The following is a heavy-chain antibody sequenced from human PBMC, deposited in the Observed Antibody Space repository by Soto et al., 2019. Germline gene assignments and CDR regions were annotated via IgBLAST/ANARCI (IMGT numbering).Heavy chain of an antibody. V-gene: IGHV1-18*01. Sequence: ASVKVSCKASGYTFTSYGISWVRQAPGQGLEWMGWISAYNGNTNYAQKLQGRVTMTTDTSTSTAYMELGSLRSDDTAVYYCARGRFIAVAVTGGGLYYGMDVWGQGTTVTVSS. CDR2: ISAYNGNT. J-gene: IGHJ6*02. D-gene: IGHD6-19*01. CDR1: GYTFTSYG. CDR3: ARGRFIAVAVTGGGLYYGMDV.